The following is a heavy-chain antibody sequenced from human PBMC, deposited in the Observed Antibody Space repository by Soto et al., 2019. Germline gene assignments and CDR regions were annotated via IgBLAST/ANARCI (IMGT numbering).Heavy chain of an antibody. CDR2: IIPIFGTA. Sequence: GASVKVSCKASGGTFSSYAISWVRQAPGQGLEWMGGIIPIFGTANYAQKFQGRVTITADESASTAYMELSSLRSEDTAVYYCARESAYYDYVWGSYPLDYWGQGTLVTVSS. V-gene: IGHV1-69*13. D-gene: IGHD3-16*02. CDR3: ARESAYYDYVWGSYPLDY. J-gene: IGHJ4*02. CDR1: GGTFSSYA.